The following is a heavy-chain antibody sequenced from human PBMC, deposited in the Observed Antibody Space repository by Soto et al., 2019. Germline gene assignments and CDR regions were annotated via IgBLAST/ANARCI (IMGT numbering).Heavy chain of an antibody. D-gene: IGHD1-1*01. J-gene: IGHJ3*02. CDR2: IYYSGST. CDR3: ARLPNWNEVHGAFDI. V-gene: IGHV4-59*08. Sequence: QVQLQESGPGLVKPSETLSLTCTVSGGSISSYYWSWIRQPPGKGLEWIGYIYYSGSTNYNPSLKSRVTISVDTSKNQFSLKLSSVTAADTAVYYCARLPNWNEVHGAFDIWGQGTMVTVSS. CDR1: GGSISSYY.